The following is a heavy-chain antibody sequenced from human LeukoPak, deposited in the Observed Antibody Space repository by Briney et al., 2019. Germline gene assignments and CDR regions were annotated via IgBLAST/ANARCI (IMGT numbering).Heavy chain of an antibody. D-gene: IGHD4-17*01. CDR1: GFTFSGSA. CDR2: IRSKANSYAT. V-gene: IGHV3-73*01. J-gene: IGHJ5*02. Sequence: PGGSLRLSCAASGFTFSGSAMHWVRQASGKGLEWAGRIRSKANSYATAYAASVKGRSTISRDDSKNTAYLQMNSLKTEDTAVYYCTRSAYGDYGTAWGQGTLVTVSS. CDR3: TRSAYGDYGTA.